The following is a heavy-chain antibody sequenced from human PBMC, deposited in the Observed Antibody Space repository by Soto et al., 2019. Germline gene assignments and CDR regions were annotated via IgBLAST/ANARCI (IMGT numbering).Heavy chain of an antibody. CDR2: IYYSGST. CDR1: GGSISSGGYY. CDR3: ARGPRYDFWSGLSEGRAYFDY. J-gene: IGHJ4*02. Sequence: PSETLSLTCTVSGGSISSGGYYWSWIRQHPGKGLEWIGYIYYSGSTYCNPSLKSRVTISVDTSKNQFSLKLSSVTAADTAVYYCARGPRYDFWSGLSEGRAYFDYWGQGTLVTVS. V-gene: IGHV4-31*03. D-gene: IGHD3-3*01.